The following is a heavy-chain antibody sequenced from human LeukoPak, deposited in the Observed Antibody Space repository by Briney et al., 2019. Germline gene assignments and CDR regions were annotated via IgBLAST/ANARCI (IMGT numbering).Heavy chain of an antibody. J-gene: IGHJ4*02. V-gene: IGHV4-59*11. Sequence: PAETLSLTCTVSGVATSTQYWSWIRQPPGKGLEWIGYISYTGGANYNPSLKSRVTISVDTSKNQFSLKLSSVTAADTAVYYCARGERPGPDYWGQGTLVTVSS. CDR2: ISYTGGA. CDR3: ARGERPGPDY. D-gene: IGHD6-25*01. CDR1: GVATSTQY.